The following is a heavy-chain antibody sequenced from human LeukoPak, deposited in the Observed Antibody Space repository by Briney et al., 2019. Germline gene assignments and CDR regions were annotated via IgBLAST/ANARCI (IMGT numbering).Heavy chain of an antibody. CDR1: GGSISSGDYY. CDR3: ASFSWGSGSYNQEAIWSWFDP. Sequence: SQTLSLTCTVSGGSISSGDYYWSWIRQHAGKGLEWIGYIYYSGSTYYTPSLKSRVTISVDTSKNQFSLKLSSVTAADTAVYYCASFSWGSGSYNQEAIWSWFDPWGQGTLVIVSS. J-gene: IGHJ5*02. CDR2: IYYSGST. V-gene: IGHV4-30-4*08. D-gene: IGHD3-10*01.